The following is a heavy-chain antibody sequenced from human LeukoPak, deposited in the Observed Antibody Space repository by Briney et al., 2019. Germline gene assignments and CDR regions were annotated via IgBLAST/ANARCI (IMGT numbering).Heavy chain of an antibody. J-gene: IGHJ4*02. CDR2: IYYSGST. Sequence: SQTLSLTCTVSGGSISSGGYYWSWIPQHPGKGLEWIGYIYYSGSTYYNTSLKSRVTISVDKSKNQFSLKLSSVTAADTAVYYCARGVDSSSWYYFDYWGQGTLVTVSS. V-gene: IGHV4-31*03. CDR1: GGSISSGGYY. CDR3: ARGVDSSSWYYFDY. D-gene: IGHD6-13*01.